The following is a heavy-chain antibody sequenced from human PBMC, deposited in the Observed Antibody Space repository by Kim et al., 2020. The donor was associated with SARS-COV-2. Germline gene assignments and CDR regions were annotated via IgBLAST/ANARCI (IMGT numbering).Heavy chain of an antibody. Sequence: GGSLRLSCAASGFTFSNAWMSWVRQAPGKGLEWVGRIKSKTDCGTTDYAAPVKGRFTISRDDSKNTLYLQMNSLKTEDTAVYYCTTSSYGSGSYYKVGFDYWGQGTLVTVSS. D-gene: IGHD3-10*01. CDR3: TTSSYGSGSYYKVGFDY. CDR2: IKSKTDCGTT. V-gene: IGHV3-15*01. CDR1: GFTFSNAW. J-gene: IGHJ4*02.